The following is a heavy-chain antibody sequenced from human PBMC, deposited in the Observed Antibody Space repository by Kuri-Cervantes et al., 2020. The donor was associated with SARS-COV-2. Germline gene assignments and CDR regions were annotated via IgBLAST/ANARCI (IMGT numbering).Heavy chain of an antibody. J-gene: IGHJ4*02. CDR2: IYHSGST. D-gene: IGHD6-19*01. CDR1: GYSISSGYY. CDR3: ARGGGSSGWFDY. V-gene: IGHV4-38-2*02. Sequence: SETLSLTCTASGYSISSGYYWGWIRQPPGKGLEWIGSIYHSGSTYYNQSLKSRVTISVDTSKNQFSLKLSSVTAADTAVYYCARGGGSSGWFDYWGQGTLVTVSS.